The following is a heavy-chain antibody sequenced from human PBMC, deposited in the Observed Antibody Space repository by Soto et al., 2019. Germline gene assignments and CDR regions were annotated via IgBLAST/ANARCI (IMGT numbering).Heavy chain of an antibody. V-gene: IGHV4-4*02. D-gene: IGHD6-6*01. CDR1: CGSISSSNW. J-gene: IGHJ4*02. Sequence: PSETLSLTCAVSCGSISSSNWWSWVRQPPGKGLEWIGEIYHSGSTNYNPSLKSRVTISVDKSKNQFSLKLSSVTAADTAVYYCARAIAAPRAFDYWGQGTLVTVSS. CDR2: IYHSGST. CDR3: ARAIAAPRAFDY.